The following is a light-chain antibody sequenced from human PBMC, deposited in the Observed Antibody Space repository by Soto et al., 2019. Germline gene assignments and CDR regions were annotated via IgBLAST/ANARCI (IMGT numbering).Light chain of an antibody. J-gene: IGLJ1*01. CDR1: TSNIGGYT. CDR2: NNY. CDR3: ASWDDSLNGYV. V-gene: IGLV1-44*01. Sequence: QSVLTQPPSESGTPGQRVTISCSGGTSNIGGYTVNWYQQLPGAAPRLLIYNNYQRPSEVPDRFSGSKSGTSASLAISGLQSEDEADYYCASWDDSLNGYVFGTGTQLTVL.